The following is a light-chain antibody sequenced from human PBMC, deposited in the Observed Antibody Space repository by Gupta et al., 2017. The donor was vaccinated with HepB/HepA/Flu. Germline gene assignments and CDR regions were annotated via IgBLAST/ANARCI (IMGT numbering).Light chain of an antibody. CDR2: LEGSGNY. V-gene: IGLV4-60*03. J-gene: IGLJ2*01. CDR1: SGHSSYI. CDR3: ETWDSSTQV. Sequence: QPVLTHSSSASASLGSSVKLTCTLSSGHSSYIIAWHQEQPGKAPRYLMKLEGSGNYNKGSGVPDRFSGSSSGADRDLTISNLQSEDEADYYCETWDSSTQVFGGGTKLTVL.